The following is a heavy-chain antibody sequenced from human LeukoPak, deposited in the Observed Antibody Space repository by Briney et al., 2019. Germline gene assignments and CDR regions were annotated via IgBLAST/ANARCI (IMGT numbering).Heavy chain of an antibody. CDR1: GASISSTSYY. J-gene: IGHJ4*02. CDR2: TYYIGDT. CDR3: ARVQPMFISRPDFDS. Sequence: SETLSLTCAVSGASISSTSYYWGWIRQPPGKGLGWIGGTYYIGDTYYNPSLKSRVTMSLDMSKNQFSLKLNSVTAADTAVYYCARVQPMFISRPDFDSWGQGTLVTVSS. V-gene: IGHV4-39*07. D-gene: IGHD6-13*01.